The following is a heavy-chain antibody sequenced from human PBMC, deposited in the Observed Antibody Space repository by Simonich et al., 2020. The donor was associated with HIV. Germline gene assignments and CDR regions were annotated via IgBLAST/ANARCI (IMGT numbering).Heavy chain of an antibody. J-gene: IGHJ3*02. V-gene: IGHV3-23*01. CDR3: AKGGPITFFGIIIVSAFDI. Sequence: GGGLEWVAAISGSGDNTFYADSVKGRFTISRDNSKNTLYLQMNSLRAEDTAVYFCAKGGPITFFGIIIVSAFDIWGHGTMVTVSS. CDR2: ISGSGDNT. D-gene: IGHD5-12*01.